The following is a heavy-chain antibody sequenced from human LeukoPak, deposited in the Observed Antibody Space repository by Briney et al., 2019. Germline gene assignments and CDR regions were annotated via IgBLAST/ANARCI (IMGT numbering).Heavy chain of an antibody. CDR3: ARTARSRYSSSWYPSYYYYYMDV. CDR1: GYTFTCYY. CDR2: INPNSGGT. V-gene: IGHV1-2*02. Sequence: ASVKVSCKASGYTFTCYYMHWVRQAPGQGLEWMGWINPNSGGTNYAQKFQGRVTMTRDTSISTAYMELSRLRSDDTAVYYCARTARSRYSSSWYPSYYYYYMDVWGKGTTVTVSS. J-gene: IGHJ6*03. D-gene: IGHD6-13*01.